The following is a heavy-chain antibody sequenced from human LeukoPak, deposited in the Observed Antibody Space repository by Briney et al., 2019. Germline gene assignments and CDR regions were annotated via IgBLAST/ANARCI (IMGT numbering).Heavy chain of an antibody. V-gene: IGHV3-48*04. Sequence: GGSLRLSCAASGFTFSSYSMNWVRQAPGKGLEWVSYISSSSSTIYYADSVKGRFTISRDNAKNSLYLQMNSLRAEDTAVYYCARLLYDVDYWGQGTLVTVSS. CDR3: ARLLYDVDY. J-gene: IGHJ4*02. CDR2: ISSSSSTI. CDR1: GFTFSSYS. D-gene: IGHD3-10*01.